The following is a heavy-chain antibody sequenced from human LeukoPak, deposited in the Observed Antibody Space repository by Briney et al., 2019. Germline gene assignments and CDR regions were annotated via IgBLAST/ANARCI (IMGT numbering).Heavy chain of an antibody. D-gene: IGHD3-3*01. Sequence: ASVKVSCKASGGTFSSYAISWVRQAPGQGLEWMGGIIPIFGTANYAQKFQGRVTITADESTSTAYMELSSLRSEDTAVYYCARALDPRVYYFDYWAREPWSPSPQ. CDR1: GGTFSSYA. CDR3: ARALDPRVYYFDY. CDR2: IIPIFGTA. V-gene: IGHV1-69*01. J-gene: IGHJ4*02.